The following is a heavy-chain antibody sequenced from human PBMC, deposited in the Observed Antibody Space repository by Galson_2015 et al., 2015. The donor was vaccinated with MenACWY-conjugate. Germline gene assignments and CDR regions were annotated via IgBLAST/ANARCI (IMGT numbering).Heavy chain of an antibody. CDR3: ARDSGDYYDSSGYAFDI. D-gene: IGHD3-22*01. V-gene: IGHV3-33*05. J-gene: IGHJ3*02. CDR2: ISYDGSNK. Sequence: ALISYDGSNKYYADSVKGRFTISRDNSKNTLYLQMNSLRAEDTAVYYCARDSGDYYDSSGYAFDIWGQGTMVTVSS.